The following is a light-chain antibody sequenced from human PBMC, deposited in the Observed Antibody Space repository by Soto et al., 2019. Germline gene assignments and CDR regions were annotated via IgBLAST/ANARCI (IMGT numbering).Light chain of an antibody. V-gene: IGKV3D-15*01. J-gene: IGKJ1*01. CDR3: QQYNDWPRT. CDR1: QSVSNN. Sequence: EIVLTQSPGTPSLSPGERATLSCRASQSVSNNYLAWYQQKPGLAPRLLIYDASYRANGIPDRFSGSGSGTEFTLTISSLQSVDSAVYYCQQYNDWPRTFGQWTKVDI. CDR2: DAS.